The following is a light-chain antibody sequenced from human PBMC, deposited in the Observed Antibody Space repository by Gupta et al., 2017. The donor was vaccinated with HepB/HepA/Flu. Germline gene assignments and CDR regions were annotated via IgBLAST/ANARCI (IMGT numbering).Light chain of an antibody. CDR1: QGSSNY. V-gene: IGKV1-9*01. Sequence: DIQLTQSPSFLSASAGDRVTITCRASQGSSNYLAWYQQKPGRAPKLLIHTASTLYGGVPSRFSGSGSGTEFTLTISSLQPEDFATYYCQQRHSYPVTFGQGTRLEIK. CDR3: QQRHSYPVT. J-gene: IGKJ5*01. CDR2: TAS.